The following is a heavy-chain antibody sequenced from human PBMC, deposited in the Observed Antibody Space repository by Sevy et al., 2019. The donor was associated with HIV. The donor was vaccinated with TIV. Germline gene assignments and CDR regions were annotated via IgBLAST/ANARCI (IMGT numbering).Heavy chain of an antibody. CDR2: LSGSGGST. D-gene: IGHD1-1*01. CDR1: GFSFSSYA. Sequence: GGSLRLSCAASGFSFSSYAMSWVRQAPGKGLEWVSALSGSGGSTYYRDSVKGRFTISRDNSKNTLYLQMDSLRAEDAAVYYCAKGTGLSGDRHYFDCWGQGTLVTVSS. CDR3: AKGTGLSGDRHYFDC. J-gene: IGHJ4*02. V-gene: IGHV3-23*01.